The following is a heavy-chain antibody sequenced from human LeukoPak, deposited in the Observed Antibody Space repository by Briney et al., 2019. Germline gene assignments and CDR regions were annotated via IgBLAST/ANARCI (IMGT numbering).Heavy chain of an antibody. CDR3: AREVCDGEISSNYWYFDL. CDR1: GDSVSSNSAA. Sequence: SQTLSLTCAISGDSVSSNSAAWNWIRQSPSRGLEWLGRTYYRSKWYNDYAVSVKSRITINPDTSKNQFSLQLNSVTPEDTAVYYCAREVCDGEISSNYWYFDLWGRGTLVTVSS. CDR2: TYYRSKWYN. D-gene: IGHD3-10*01. V-gene: IGHV6-1*01. J-gene: IGHJ2*01.